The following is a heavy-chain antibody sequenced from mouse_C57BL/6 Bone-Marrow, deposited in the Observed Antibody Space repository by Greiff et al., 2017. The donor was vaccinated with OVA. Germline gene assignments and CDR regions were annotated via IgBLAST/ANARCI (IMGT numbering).Heavy chain of an antibody. CDR2: IDPSDSYT. CDR1: GYTFTSYW. V-gene: IGHV1-69*01. D-gene: IGHD1-1*01. Sequence: QVQLQQPGAELVMPGASVKLSCKASGYTFTSYWMHWVKQRPGQGLEWIGEIDPSDSYTNYNQKFKGQSTLTVDKSSSTAYMQLSSLTSEDSAVYYCFIEDYWGKGTTLTVSS. J-gene: IGHJ2*01. CDR3: FIEDY.